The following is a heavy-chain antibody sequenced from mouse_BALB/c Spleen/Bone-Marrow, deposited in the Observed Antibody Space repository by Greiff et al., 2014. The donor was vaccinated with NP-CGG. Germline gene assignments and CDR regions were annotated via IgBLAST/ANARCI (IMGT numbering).Heavy chain of an antibody. CDR2: LNPSNGHT. CDR1: GYTFTRYW. V-gene: IGHV1S81*02. CDR3: ARMITTRGFDH. J-gene: IGHJ2*01. Sequence: VQLVESGAELLKPGTSVKLSCKASGYTFTRYWMHWVKQRPGQGLEWIGELNPSNGHTNYNGKFKNKATVTVDKSSSTAYMQLSSLTSEDSAVYYCARMITTRGFDHWGQGTTLTVSS. D-gene: IGHD2-4*01.